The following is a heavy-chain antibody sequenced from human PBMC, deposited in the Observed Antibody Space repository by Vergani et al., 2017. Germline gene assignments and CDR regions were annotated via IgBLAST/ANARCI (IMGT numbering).Heavy chain of an antibody. D-gene: IGHD2-2*01. CDR2: INHSGST. Sequence: QVQLQQWGAGLLKPSETLSLTCAVYGGSFSGYYWSWIRQPPGKGLEWIGEINHSGSTNYNPSLKSRVTISVDTSKNQFSLKLSSVTAADTAVYYCARGQDIVVVPAAHDAFDIWGQGTMVTVSS. CDR3: ARGQDIVVVPAAHDAFDI. J-gene: IGHJ3*02. CDR1: GGSFSGYY. V-gene: IGHV4-34*01.